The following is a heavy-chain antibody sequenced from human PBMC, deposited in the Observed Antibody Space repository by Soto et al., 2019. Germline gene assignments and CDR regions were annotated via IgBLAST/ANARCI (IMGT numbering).Heavy chain of an antibody. D-gene: IGHD1-1*01. J-gene: IGHJ4*02. V-gene: IGHV1-24*01. CDR3: SVQNGPISSDFDY. CDR1: GYSFTNFH. Sequence: ASVKVSCKASGYSFTNFHIHWVRQAPGQGLEWMGSIDPSGGITMDAQRFQGRVTMTEDTSTDTAYMELSSLRSEDTAVYYCSVQNGPISSDFDYWGQGTLVTVSS. CDR2: IDPSGGIT.